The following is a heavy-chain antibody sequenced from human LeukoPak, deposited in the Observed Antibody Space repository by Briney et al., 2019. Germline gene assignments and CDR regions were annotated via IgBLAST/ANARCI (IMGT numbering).Heavy chain of an antibody. V-gene: IGHV4-38-2*02. CDR2: FYHSGST. J-gene: IGHJ4*02. Sequence: SQTLSLTCTVSGYSISSGYYWGWIRQPPGKGLEWIGSFYHSGSTYYNPSLKSRVTISLDTSKNQFSLKLSSVTAADTAVYYCARRTDTRGYRRFDYWGQGTLVTVSS. CDR3: ARRTDTRGYRRFDY. D-gene: IGHD5-18*01. CDR1: GYSISSGYY.